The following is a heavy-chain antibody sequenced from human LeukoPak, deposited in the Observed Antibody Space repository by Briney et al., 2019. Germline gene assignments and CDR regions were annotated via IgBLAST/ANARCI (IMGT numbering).Heavy chain of an antibody. J-gene: IGHJ3*01. CDR3: AKFFTGEYVRAFDV. Sequence: GGSLRLSCAASGFTFSSYAMHWVRQAPGKGLEWVAVISYDGSNKYYADSVKGRFTISRDNSKNTLYLQMNSLRAEDTAVYYCAKFFTGEYVRAFDVWSQGTMVTVSS. CDR2: ISYDGSNK. V-gene: IGHV3-30*18. CDR1: GFTFSSYA. D-gene: IGHD3-10*02.